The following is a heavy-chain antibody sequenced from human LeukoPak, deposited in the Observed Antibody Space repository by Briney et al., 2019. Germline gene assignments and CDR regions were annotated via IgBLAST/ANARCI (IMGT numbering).Heavy chain of an antibody. CDR1: GGTFSSYA. Sequence: ASVKVSCKASGGTFSSYAISWVRQAPGQGLEWMGGIIPIFGTANYAQKFQGRVTITTDESTSTAYMELSSLRSEDTAVYYCARELARGGDYVNYFDYWGQGTLVTVSS. CDR3: ARELARGGDYVNYFDY. V-gene: IGHV1-69*05. D-gene: IGHD2-21*02. CDR2: IIPIFGTA. J-gene: IGHJ4*02.